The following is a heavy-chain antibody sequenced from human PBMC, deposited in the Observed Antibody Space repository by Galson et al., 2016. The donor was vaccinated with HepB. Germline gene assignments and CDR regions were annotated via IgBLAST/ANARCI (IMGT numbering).Heavy chain of an antibody. CDR3: ARDDCISSSCPLDY. D-gene: IGHD2-2*01. Sequence: SVKVSCKASGYTFTTNYIHWVRQAPGQGLQWMGWINPNSGDTKYAQKFQGWVTMTRDTSITTAYMELNSLKSDDTAIYYCARDDCISSSCPLDYWGQGTLVTVAS. CDR2: INPNSGDT. V-gene: IGHV1-2*04. CDR1: GYTFTTNY. J-gene: IGHJ4*02.